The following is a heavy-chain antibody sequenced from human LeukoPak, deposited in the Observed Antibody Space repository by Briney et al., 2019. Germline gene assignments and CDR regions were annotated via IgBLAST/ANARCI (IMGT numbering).Heavy chain of an antibody. CDR1: GGSISSGSYY. V-gene: IGHV4-61*02. CDR2: IYTSGST. Sequence: PSETLSLTCTVSGGSISSGSYYWSWIRQPAGKGLEWIGRIYTSGSTNYNPSLKSRVTISVDTSKNQFSLKLSSVTAADTAVYYCAGHPTKDERRRIAARQLDYWGRGTLVTVSS. J-gene: IGHJ4*02. D-gene: IGHD6-6*01. CDR3: AGHPTKDERRRIAARQLDY.